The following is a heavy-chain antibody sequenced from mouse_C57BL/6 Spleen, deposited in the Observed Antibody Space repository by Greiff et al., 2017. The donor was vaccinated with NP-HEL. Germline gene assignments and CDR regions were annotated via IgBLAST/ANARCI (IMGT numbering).Heavy chain of an antibody. D-gene: IGHD1-1*01. Sequence: VQLQQPGAELVRPGTSVKLSCKASGYTFTSYWMHWVKQRPGQGLEWIGVIDPSDSYTNYNQKFKGKATLTVDTSSSTAYMQLSSLTSEDSAVYYCASESYYGSSPFAYWGQGTLVTVSA. J-gene: IGHJ3*01. CDR2: IDPSDSYT. CDR1: GYTFTSYW. CDR3: ASESYYGSSPFAY. V-gene: IGHV1-59*01.